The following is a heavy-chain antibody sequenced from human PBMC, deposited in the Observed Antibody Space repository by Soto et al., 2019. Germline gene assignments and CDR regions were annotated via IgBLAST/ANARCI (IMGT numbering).Heavy chain of an antibody. J-gene: IGHJ6*02. V-gene: IGHV1-69*13. D-gene: IGHD4-17*01. Sequence: SVKVSCKASGGTFSSYAISWVRQAPGQGLEWMGGIIPIFGTANYAQKFQGRVTITADESTSTAYMELNSLRAEDTAVYYCAKDLMMDYGGNSGGYYYYGMDVWGQGTTVTVSS. CDR2: IIPIFGTA. CDR1: GGTFSSYA. CDR3: AKDLMMDYGGNSGGYYYYGMDV.